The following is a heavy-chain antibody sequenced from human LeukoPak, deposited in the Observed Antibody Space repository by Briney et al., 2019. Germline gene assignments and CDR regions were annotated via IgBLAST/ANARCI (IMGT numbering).Heavy chain of an antibody. CDR3: ARDADNGSGSPIWRPPGYGMDV. D-gene: IGHD3-10*01. CDR1: GFTFSSYT. Sequence: TGGSLRLSCAASGFTFSSYTMNWVRQAPGKGLEWVSSISSGRSYIYYADSVKGRFTISRDNAKNSLYLQMNSLRAEDTAVYSCARDADNGSGSPIWRPPGYGMDVWGQGTTVTVSS. J-gene: IGHJ6*02. V-gene: IGHV3-21*01. CDR2: ISSGRSYI.